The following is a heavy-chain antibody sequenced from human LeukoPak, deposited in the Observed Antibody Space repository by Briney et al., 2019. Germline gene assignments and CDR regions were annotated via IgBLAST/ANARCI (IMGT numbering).Heavy chain of an antibody. J-gene: IGHJ3*02. CDR3: AKDTHYERNAFDI. D-gene: IGHD3-22*01. V-gene: IGHV3-9*01. Sequence: GRSLRLSCAASGLIFDDYAMHWVRQAPGKGLEWVSGISWNSGSIAYADSVKGRFTISRDNAKNSLYLQMNSLRAEDTALYYCAKDTHYERNAFDIWGQGTMVTVSS. CDR2: ISWNSGSI. CDR1: GLIFDDYA.